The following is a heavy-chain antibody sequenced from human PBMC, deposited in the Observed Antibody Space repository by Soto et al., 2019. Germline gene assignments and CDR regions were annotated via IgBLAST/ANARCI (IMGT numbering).Heavy chain of an antibody. Sequence: ASVKVSCKASGYTFASYGINWVRQAPGQGLEWMGWISGYNGNTKYAQKFRGRVTMTTDTSTSTAYMELRSLRSDDTALYYCARDGRAARPTPDYWGQGTLVTVSS. D-gene: IGHD6-6*01. CDR3: ARDGRAARPTPDY. J-gene: IGHJ4*02. CDR1: GYTFASYG. CDR2: ISGYNGNT. V-gene: IGHV1-18*01.